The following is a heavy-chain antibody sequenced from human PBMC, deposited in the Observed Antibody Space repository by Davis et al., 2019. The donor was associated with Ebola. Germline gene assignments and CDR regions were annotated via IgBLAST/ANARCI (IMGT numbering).Heavy chain of an antibody. V-gene: IGHV1-8*01. CDR3: ARGYGVAAD. Sequence: AASVKVSCKASGYTFTSYDISRVRQATGQGLEWMGWMNPNSDNTGYPQKFQGRVTMTRNTSISTAYMELSSLRSEDTAVYYCARGYGVAADWGQGTLVTVSS. D-gene: IGHD2-15*01. CDR2: MNPNSDNT. J-gene: IGHJ4*02. CDR1: GYTFTSYD.